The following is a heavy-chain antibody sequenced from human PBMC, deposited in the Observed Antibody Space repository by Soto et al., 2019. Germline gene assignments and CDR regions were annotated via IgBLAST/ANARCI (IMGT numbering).Heavy chain of an antibody. J-gene: IGHJ5*02. CDR3: ARHHVLVVDP. CDR1: GGSINSSSYY. V-gene: IGHV4-39*01. D-gene: IGHD2-15*01. Sequence: QLQLQDTGPGLVRPSETLSLTCTVSGGSINSSSYYWGWIRQPPGKGLEWLGSIDYSGDAYYNPPLKSRVTISIDTSKNQFSLKLFSVTAADTAVYYCARHHVLVVDPWGQGTLVTVSS. CDR2: IDYSGDA.